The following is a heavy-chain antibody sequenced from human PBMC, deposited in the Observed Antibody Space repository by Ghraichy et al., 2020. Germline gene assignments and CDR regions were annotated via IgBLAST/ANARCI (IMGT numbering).Heavy chain of an antibody. CDR1: GGSISSGDYY. Sequence: LRLSCTVSGGSISSGDYYWSWIRQPPGKGLEWIGYIYYSGSTYYNPSLKSRVTISVDTSKNQFSLKLSSVTAADTAVYYCARYCGGDCYSAFDIWGQGTMVTVSS. V-gene: IGHV4-30-4*01. J-gene: IGHJ3*02. CDR3: ARYCGGDCYSAFDI. D-gene: IGHD2-21*02. CDR2: IYYSGST.